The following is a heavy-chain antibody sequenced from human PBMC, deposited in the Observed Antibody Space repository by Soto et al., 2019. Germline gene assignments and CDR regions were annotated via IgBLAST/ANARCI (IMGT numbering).Heavy chain of an antibody. Sequence: SETLSLTCTVSGGSISSSSYYWGWIRQPPGKGLEWIGSIYYSGSTYYNPSLKSRVTISVDTSKNQFSLKLSSVTAADTAVYYCARRTRYGSGWQNFDYWGQGTLVTVSS. V-gene: IGHV4-39*01. CDR3: ARRTRYGSGWQNFDY. J-gene: IGHJ4*02. CDR1: GGSISSSSYY. CDR2: IYYSGST. D-gene: IGHD6-19*01.